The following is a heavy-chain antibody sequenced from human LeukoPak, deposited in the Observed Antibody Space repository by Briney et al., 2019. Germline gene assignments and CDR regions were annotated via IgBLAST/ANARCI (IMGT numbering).Heavy chain of an antibody. CDR1: GYTFTGYY. J-gene: IGHJ6*02. Sequence: ASVKVSCKASGYTFTGYYMHWVRQAPGQGLEWMGWINPNSGGTNYAQKFQGRVTMTRDTSISTAYMELSRLRSDDTAVYYCARTDIVVVVAANGMDVWGQGTTVTVSS. D-gene: IGHD2-15*01. V-gene: IGHV1-2*02. CDR2: INPNSGGT. CDR3: ARTDIVVVVAANGMDV.